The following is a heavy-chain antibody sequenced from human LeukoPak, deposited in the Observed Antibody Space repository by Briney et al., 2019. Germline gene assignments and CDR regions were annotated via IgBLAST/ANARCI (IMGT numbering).Heavy chain of an antibody. V-gene: IGHV3-30*18. D-gene: IGHD6-13*01. CDR2: ISYDGSNK. CDR1: GFTFSSYG. CDR3: AKSAKSSSSSWYYYYGMDV. J-gene: IGHJ6*02. Sequence: SGGSLRLSCAASGFTFSSYGMHWVRQAPGKGLEWVAVISYDGSNKYYADSVKGRFTIFRDNSKNTLYLQMNSLRAEDTAVYYCAKSAKSSSSSWYYYYGMDVWGQGTTVTVSS.